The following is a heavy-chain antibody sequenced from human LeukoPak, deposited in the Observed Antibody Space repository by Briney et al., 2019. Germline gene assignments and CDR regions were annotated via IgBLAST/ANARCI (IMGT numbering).Heavy chain of an antibody. CDR2: IIPIVNIT. D-gene: IGHD2-21*02. Sequence: GSSVKVSCKASGGTFSSYAITWVRQAPGQGLEWMGTIIPIVNITSFAQKFQDRVTITADKSTSTAYMELSSLDSEDAAMYYCARGPNCGGDCYSYFDYWGQGTLVIVSS. CDR1: GGTFSSYA. J-gene: IGHJ4*02. V-gene: IGHV1-69*04. CDR3: ARGPNCGGDCYSYFDY.